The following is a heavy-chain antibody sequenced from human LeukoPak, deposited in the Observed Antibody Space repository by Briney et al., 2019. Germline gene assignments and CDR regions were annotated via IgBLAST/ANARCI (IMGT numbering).Heavy chain of an antibody. D-gene: IGHD5-12*01. CDR3: ARSGYSGSSYYFDY. V-gene: IGHV1-69*05. CDR1: GGTFSSYA. J-gene: IGHJ4*02. CDR2: IIPIFGTA. Sequence: GASVKVSCKASGGTFSSYAISWVRQAPGQGLEWMGGIIPIFGTANYAQKFQGRVTITTDESTSTAYMELSSLRSEDTAVYYCARSGYSGSSYYFDYWGQGTLVTVSS.